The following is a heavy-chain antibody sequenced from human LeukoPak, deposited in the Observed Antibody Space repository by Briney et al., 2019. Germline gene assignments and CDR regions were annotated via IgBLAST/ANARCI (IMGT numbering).Heavy chain of an antibody. Sequence: GGSLRLSCAASGFTFSTYTMSWVRQAPGKGLEWVSSITSSSSSIYSADSVKGRLTISRDNAKNSLYLEMNSLRDEDTAVYYCARGGPVGATAFDIWGQGTMVTVSS. V-gene: IGHV3-21*01. CDR2: ITSSSSSI. D-gene: IGHD1-26*01. CDR1: GFTFSTYT. CDR3: ARGGPVGATAFDI. J-gene: IGHJ3*02.